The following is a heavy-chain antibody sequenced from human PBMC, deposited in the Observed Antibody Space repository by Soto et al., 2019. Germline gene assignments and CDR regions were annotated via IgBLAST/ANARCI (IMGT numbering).Heavy chain of an antibody. J-gene: IGHJ4*02. CDR2: INYSGST. V-gene: IGHV4-59*12. Sequence: SETLSLTCTVSGGSISSYYWSWIRQPPGKGLEWIGDINYSGSTNYNPSLKSRVTISVDTSKNQFSLKLSSVTAADTAVYYCARTRSGPFDYWGQGTLVTVSS. CDR3: ARTRSGPFDY. CDR1: GGSISSYY.